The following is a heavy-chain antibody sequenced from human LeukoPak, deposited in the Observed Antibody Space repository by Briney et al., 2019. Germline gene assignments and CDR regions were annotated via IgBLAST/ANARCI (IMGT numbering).Heavy chain of an antibody. Sequence: GGSLRLSCAASGFTFSSYEMNWVRQAPGEGLEWVSYISSSGSTIYYADSVKGRFTISRDNAKNSLYLQMNSLRAEDTAVYYCARDQYSSSWYEDYFDYWGQGTLVTVSS. CDR2: ISSSGSTI. CDR1: GFTFSSYE. J-gene: IGHJ4*02. V-gene: IGHV3-48*03. D-gene: IGHD6-13*01. CDR3: ARDQYSSSWYEDYFDY.